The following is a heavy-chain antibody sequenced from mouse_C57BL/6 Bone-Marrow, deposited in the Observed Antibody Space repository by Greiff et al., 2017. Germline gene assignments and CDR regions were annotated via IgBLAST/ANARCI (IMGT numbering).Heavy chain of an antibody. J-gene: IGHJ4*01. CDR1: GFTFSSYG. V-gene: IGHV5-6*01. Sequence: VQLKESGGDLVKPGGSLKLSCAASGFTFSSYGMSWVRQTPDKRLEWVATISSGGSYTYYPDSVKGRFTISRDNAKNTQYLQMSSLKSEDTAMYYCARPYYDYEDYAMEYWGQGTSVTVSS. CDR2: ISSGGSYT. CDR3: ARPYYDYEDYAMEY. D-gene: IGHD2-4*01.